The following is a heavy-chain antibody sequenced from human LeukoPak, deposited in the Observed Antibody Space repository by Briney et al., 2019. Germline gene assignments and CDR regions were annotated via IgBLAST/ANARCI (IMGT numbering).Heavy chain of an antibody. CDR3: AALARYYDSSGYYDH. D-gene: IGHD3-22*01. CDR1: VFTFTSST. Sequence: SVTLSRTSSVFTFTSSTVQWVRHSRGQRPERIGWIVVGSGNTNYAQKFQERVTITRHMSTSTAYMELSSLRSEDTAVYFCAALARYYDSSGYYDHWGQGTLVTVSS. CDR2: IVVGSGNT. V-gene: IGHV1-58*01. J-gene: IGHJ4*02.